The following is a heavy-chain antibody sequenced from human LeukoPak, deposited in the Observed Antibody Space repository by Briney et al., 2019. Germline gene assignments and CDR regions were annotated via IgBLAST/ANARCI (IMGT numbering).Heavy chain of an antibody. CDR3: ARGGGDGYNYAFDY. V-gene: IGHV4-4*09. Sequence: PSETLSLTCTVSGGSISSYYWSWIRQPPGKGLEWIGYIYTSGSTNYNPSLKSRVTISVDTSKNQFSLKLSSVTAADTAVYYCARGGGDGYNYAFDYWGQGTLVTVSS. CDR2: IYTSGST. D-gene: IGHD5-24*01. J-gene: IGHJ4*02. CDR1: GGSISSYY.